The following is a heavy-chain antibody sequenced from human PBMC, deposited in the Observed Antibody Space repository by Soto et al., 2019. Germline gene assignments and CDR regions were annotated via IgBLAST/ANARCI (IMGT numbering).Heavy chain of an antibody. Sequence: PSETLSLTCAVYGGSFSGYYWSWIRQPPGKGLEWIGEINHSGSTNYNPSLKSRVTISVDTSKNQFSLKLSSVTAADTAVYYCARHFGLGYCASTSCSDFDSWGQGTMVTVSS. CDR3: ARHFGLGYCASTSCSDFDS. D-gene: IGHD2-2*01. V-gene: IGHV4-34*01. J-gene: IGHJ4*02. CDR2: INHSGST. CDR1: GGSFSGYY.